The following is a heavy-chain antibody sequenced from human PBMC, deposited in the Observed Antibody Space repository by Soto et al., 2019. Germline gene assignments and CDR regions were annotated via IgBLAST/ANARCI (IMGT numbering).Heavy chain of an antibody. D-gene: IGHD2-15*01. CDR1: GGSVNSGDYF. CDR2: IYFSGAT. V-gene: IGHV4-30-4*01. Sequence: QVQLQESGPGLVKPSQTLSLTCTVSGGSVNSGDYFWTWIRQPPGKGLEWIGYIYFSGATFYNPSLKGRVTISLDTSKNQFSLEVSSVTAADTAVYYCARSMVIYSGYWGQGTLVNVSS. J-gene: IGHJ4*02. CDR3: ARSMVIYSGY.